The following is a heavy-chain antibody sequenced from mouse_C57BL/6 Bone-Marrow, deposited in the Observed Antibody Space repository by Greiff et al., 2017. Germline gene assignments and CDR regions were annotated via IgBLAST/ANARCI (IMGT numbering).Heavy chain of an antibody. Sequence: VQLKESGAELVRPGASVKLSCTASGFNIKDDYMHWVKQRPEQGLEWIGWIDPDNGDTEYASKFQGKATITADTTTNTAYLQLSSLTSEDTAVYCGTSSHPGYGSKTDYWGQGTTLTVSS. J-gene: IGHJ2*01. D-gene: IGHD1-1*01. CDR2: IDPDNGDT. V-gene: IGHV14-4*01. CDR3: TSSHPGYGSKTDY. CDR1: GFNIKDDY.